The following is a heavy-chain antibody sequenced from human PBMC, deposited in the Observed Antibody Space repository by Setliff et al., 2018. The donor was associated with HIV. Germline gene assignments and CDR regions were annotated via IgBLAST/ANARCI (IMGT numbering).Heavy chain of an antibody. D-gene: IGHD3-10*01. Sequence: SETLSLTCTVSGGSISSSSYYWGWIRQPPGKGPEWIGSLYYRGTTYYNPSLKSRVTISTGTSNNQFSLTLSSVTAADTAVYYCARVWEFIDTYCTDVWGQGTLVTVSS. J-gene: IGHJ6*02. CDR2: LYYRGTT. CDR1: GGSISSSSYY. CDR3: ARVWEFIDTYCTDV. V-gene: IGHV4-39*01.